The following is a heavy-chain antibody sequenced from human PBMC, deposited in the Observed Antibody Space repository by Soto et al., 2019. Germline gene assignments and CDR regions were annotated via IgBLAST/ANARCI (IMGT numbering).Heavy chain of an antibody. D-gene: IGHD1-1*01. CDR1: GVSINSGGYY. CDR3: ARGSQLERDALDI. J-gene: IGHJ3*02. Sequence: QVQLQESGPGLVKPSQTLSLTCSVSGVSINSGGYYWSWLRHHPGKGLEWIRYIYYTGHTFYNASLKSRVAMSLDTSENQFSLKLSSVTAADTAVYYCARGSQLERDALDIWGQGTMVTVSS. CDR2: IYYTGHT. V-gene: IGHV4-31*03.